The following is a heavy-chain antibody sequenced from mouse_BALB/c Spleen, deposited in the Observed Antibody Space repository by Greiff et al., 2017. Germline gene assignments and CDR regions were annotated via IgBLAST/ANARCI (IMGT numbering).Heavy chain of an antibody. CDR3: ARGGGNYLDY. V-gene: IGHV5-6-5*01. CDR2: ISSGGST. J-gene: IGHJ2*01. CDR1: GFTFSSYA. Sequence: EVHLVESGGGLVKPGGSLKLSCAASGFTFSSYAMSWVRQTPEKRLEWVASISSGGSTYYPDSVKGRFTISRDNARNILYLQMSSLRSEDTAMYYCARGGGNYLDYWGQGTTLTVSS.